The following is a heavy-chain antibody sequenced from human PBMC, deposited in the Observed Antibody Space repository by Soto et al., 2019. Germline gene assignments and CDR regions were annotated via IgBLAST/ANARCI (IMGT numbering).Heavy chain of an antibody. CDR2: ISGSGGST. CDR3: AEDRPPHYRGSYWFFDR. Sequence: EVQLLESGGGLVQPGGSLRLSCAASGFTFNIYAMTWVRQDPGKGLQWVSRISGSGGSTHYADSVKGRFTISRDNSKSTLHLQMNRLRAEDTGVYYCAEDRPPHYRGSYWFFDRWGRGTLVTVSS. V-gene: IGHV3-23*01. CDR1: GFTFNIYA. D-gene: IGHD1-26*01. J-gene: IGHJ2*01.